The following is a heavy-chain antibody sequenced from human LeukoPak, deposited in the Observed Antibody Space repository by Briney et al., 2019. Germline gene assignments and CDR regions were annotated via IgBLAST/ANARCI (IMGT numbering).Heavy chain of an antibody. CDR2: ISYDGSNK. CDR1: GFTFSSYG. J-gene: IGHJ4*02. D-gene: IGHD5-18*01. V-gene: IGHV3-30*12. Sequence: GGSLRLSCAASGFTFSSYGMHWVRQAPGKGLEWVAVISYDGSNKYYADSVKGRFTISRDNSKNTLYLQMNSLRAEDTAVYYCARVLDTAMVFDYWGQGTLVTVSS. CDR3: ARVLDTAMVFDY.